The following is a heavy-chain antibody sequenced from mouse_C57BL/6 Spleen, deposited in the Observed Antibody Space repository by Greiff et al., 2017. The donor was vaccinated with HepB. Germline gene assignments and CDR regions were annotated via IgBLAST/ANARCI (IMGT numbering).Heavy chain of an antibody. CDR2: IYPGDGDT. D-gene: IGHD1-1*01. Sequence: VQLQQSGAELVKPGASVKISCKASGYAFSSYWMNWVKQRPGKGLEWIGQIYPGDGDTNYNGKFKGKATLTADKSSSTAYMQLSSLTSEDSAVYFCARGDYGGAMDYWGQGTSVTVSS. J-gene: IGHJ4*01. CDR1: GYAFSSYW. CDR3: ARGDYGGAMDY. V-gene: IGHV1-80*01.